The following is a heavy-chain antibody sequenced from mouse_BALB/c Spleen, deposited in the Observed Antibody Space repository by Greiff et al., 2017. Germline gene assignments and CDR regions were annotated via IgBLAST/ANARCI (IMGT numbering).Heavy chain of an antibody. V-gene: IGHV5-6*01. D-gene: IGHD1-1*01. Sequence: EVKLMESGGDLVKPGGSLKLSCAASGFTFSSYGMSWVRQTPDKRLEWVATISSGGSYTYYPDSVKGRFTISRDNAKNTLYLQMSSLKSEDTAMYYCARQKDYGSSYPHFDYWGQGTTLTVSS. J-gene: IGHJ2*01. CDR2: ISSGGSYT. CDR3: ARQKDYGSSYPHFDY. CDR1: GFTFSSYG.